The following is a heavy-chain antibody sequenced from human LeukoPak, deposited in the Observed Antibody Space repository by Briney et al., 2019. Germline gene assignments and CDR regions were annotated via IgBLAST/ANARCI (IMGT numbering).Heavy chain of an antibody. CDR3: ARDGGFGELPDY. Sequence: PGGSLRLSCAASGFTFSSYEMNCVRQAPGKGLEWVSYISSSGSTIYYADSVKGRFTISRDNAKNSLYLQMNSLRAEDTAVYYCARDGGFGELPDYWGQGTLVTVSS. V-gene: IGHV3-48*03. CDR2: ISSSGSTI. J-gene: IGHJ4*02. CDR1: GFTFSSYE. D-gene: IGHD3-10*01.